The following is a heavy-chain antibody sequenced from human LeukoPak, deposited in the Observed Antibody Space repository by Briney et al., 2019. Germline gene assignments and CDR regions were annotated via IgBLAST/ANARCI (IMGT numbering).Heavy chain of an antibody. V-gene: IGHV4-34*01. D-gene: IGHD4-17*01. J-gene: IGHJ4*02. CDR1: GGSFSGYY. CDR2: INHSGST. Sequence: SETLSLTCADYGGSFSGYYWSWIRQPPGKGLEWIGEINHSGSTNYNPSLKSRVTISVDTSKNQFSLKLSSVTAADTAVYYCARGTMTTVTYYFDYWGQGTLVTVSS. CDR3: ARGTMTTVTYYFDY.